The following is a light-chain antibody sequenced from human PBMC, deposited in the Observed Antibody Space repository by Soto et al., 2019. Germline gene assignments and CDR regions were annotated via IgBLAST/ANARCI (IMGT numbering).Light chain of an antibody. Sequence: QTVLTQPPSVSAAPGQKVTISCSGSSSNIGNNYVSWYQQLPGTAPELLIYANNKRPSGIPDRFSGSKSGTSATLGITGLQTGDEADYYCGTWDSSLSAVVFGRGTKLTVL. CDR1: SSNIGNNY. CDR2: ANN. CDR3: GTWDSSLSAVV. J-gene: IGLJ2*01. V-gene: IGLV1-51*01.